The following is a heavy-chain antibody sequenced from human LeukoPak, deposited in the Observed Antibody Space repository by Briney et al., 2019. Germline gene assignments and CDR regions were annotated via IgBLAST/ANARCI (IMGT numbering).Heavy chain of an antibody. Sequence: SETLSLTCAVYGGSFSGYYWSWIRQPPGKGLEWIGEINHSGSANYNPSLKSRVTISVDTSKNQFSLKPSSVTAADTAVYYCARHPDPLGSGTQTDAFDIWGQGTMVTVSS. CDR2: INHSGSA. D-gene: IGHD3-10*02. CDR3: ARHPDPLGSGTQTDAFDI. V-gene: IGHV4-34*01. J-gene: IGHJ3*02. CDR1: GGSFSGYY.